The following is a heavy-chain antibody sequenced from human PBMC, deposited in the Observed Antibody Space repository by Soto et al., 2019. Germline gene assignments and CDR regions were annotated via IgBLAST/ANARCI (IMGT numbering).Heavy chain of an antibody. D-gene: IGHD3-22*01. CDR1: GFTFSSYG. Sequence: PGGSLRLSCAASGFTFSSYGMHWVRQAPGKGLEWVAVISYDGSNKYYADSVKGRFTISRDNSKNTRYLQMNSLRAEDTAVYYCAKVRYYYDSSGYYYIDYWGQGTLVTVSS. J-gene: IGHJ4*02. CDR3: AKVRYYYDSSGYYYIDY. CDR2: ISYDGSNK. V-gene: IGHV3-30*18.